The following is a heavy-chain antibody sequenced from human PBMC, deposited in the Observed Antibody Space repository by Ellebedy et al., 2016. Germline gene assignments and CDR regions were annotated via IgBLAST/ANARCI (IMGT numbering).Heavy chain of an antibody. D-gene: IGHD1-26*01. CDR3: ARGRGSYYSAFDI. CDR2: IYHSGST. J-gene: IGHJ3*02. V-gene: IGHV4-38-2*02. Sequence: SETLSLTCTVSGYPISSNYYWGWIRQPPGKGLEWIGSIYHSGSTYYNPPLKSRVTISIDTSKNQFSLKLTYVTAEDTAVYYCARGRGSYYSAFDIWGQGTMVTVSS. CDR1: GYPISSNYY.